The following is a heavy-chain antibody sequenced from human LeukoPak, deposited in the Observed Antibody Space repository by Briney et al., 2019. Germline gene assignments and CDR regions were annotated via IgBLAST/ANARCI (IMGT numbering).Heavy chain of an antibody. Sequence: GASVKVSCKASGYTFTSYDINWVRQATGQGLEWMGWMNPNSGNTGYAQKFQGRVTITRNTSISTAYMELSGLRSEDTAVYYCARGRSDSSGWTEFDYWGQGTLVTVSS. J-gene: IGHJ4*02. CDR2: MNPNSGNT. D-gene: IGHD6-19*01. V-gene: IGHV1-8*03. CDR3: ARGRSDSSGWTEFDY. CDR1: GYTFTSYD.